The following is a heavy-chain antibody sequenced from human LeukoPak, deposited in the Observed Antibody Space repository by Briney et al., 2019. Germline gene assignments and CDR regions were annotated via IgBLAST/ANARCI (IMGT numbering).Heavy chain of an antibody. V-gene: IGHV4-59*01. CDR1: GGSISSFY. CDR2: IYYSGST. Sequence: SETLSLTCTVSGGSISSFYWSWIRQPAGKGLEWIGYIYYSGSTNYNPSLKSRVTISVDTSKNQFSLKLSSVTAADTAVYYCAREEIRSWFDPWGQGTLVTVSS. CDR3: AREEIRSWFDP. D-gene: IGHD5-24*01. J-gene: IGHJ5*02.